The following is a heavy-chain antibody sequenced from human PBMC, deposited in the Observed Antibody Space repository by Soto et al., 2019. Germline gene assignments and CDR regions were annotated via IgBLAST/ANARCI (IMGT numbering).Heavy chain of an antibody. CDR2: IIPIFGTA. J-gene: IGHJ4*02. D-gene: IGHD5-12*01. Sequence: QVQLVQSGAEVKKPGSSVKVSCKASGGTFSSYAISWVRQAPGQGLEWMGGIIPIFGTANYAQKFQGRVTITADESTSTAYMGLSSLRAEDTAVYYCARVARDGYNSVYYFDYWGQGTLVTVSS. CDR1: GGTFSSYA. CDR3: ARVARDGYNSVYYFDY. V-gene: IGHV1-69*12.